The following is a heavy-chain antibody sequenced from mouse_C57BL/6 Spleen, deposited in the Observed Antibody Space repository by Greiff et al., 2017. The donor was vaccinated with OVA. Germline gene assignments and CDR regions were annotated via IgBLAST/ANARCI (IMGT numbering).Heavy chain of an antibody. CDR3: ARGDWDVGDYFDY. J-gene: IGHJ2*01. V-gene: IGHV1-78*01. Sequence: QVQLKQSDAELVKPGASVKISCKASGYTFTDHTIHWMKQRPEQGLEWIGYIYPSDGSTKYKEKFKGKATLTADKSSSTAYMQLNSLTSEDSAVYFYARGDWDVGDYFDYWGQGTTLTVSS. CDR1: GYTFTDHT. CDR2: IYPSDGST. D-gene: IGHD4-1*01.